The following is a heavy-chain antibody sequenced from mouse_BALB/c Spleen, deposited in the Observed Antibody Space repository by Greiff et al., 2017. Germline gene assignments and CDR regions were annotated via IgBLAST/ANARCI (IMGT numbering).Heavy chain of an antibody. V-gene: IGHV1-5*01. Sequence: EVHLVESGTVLARPGASVKMSCKASGYSFTSYWMHWVKQRPGQGLEWIGAIYPGNSDTSYNQKFKGKAKLTAVTSASTAYMELSSLTNEDSAVYYCTRQVMITTAMDYWGQGTSVTVSS. J-gene: IGHJ4*01. D-gene: IGHD2-4*01. CDR2: IYPGNSDT. CDR1: GYSFTSYW. CDR3: TRQVMITTAMDY.